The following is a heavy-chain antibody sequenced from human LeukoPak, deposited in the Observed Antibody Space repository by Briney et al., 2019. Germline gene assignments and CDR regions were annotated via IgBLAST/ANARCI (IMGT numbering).Heavy chain of an antibody. J-gene: IGHJ4*02. CDR2: IKQDGSEK. CDR1: GFTFSSYW. Sequence: GGSMRLSCAASGFTFSSYWMSWVRQAPGKGLEWVANIKQDGSEKYYVDSVKGRFTISRDNAKNSLYLQMNSLRAEDTAVYYCARDLIRGPAWSDYWGQGTLVTVSS. V-gene: IGHV3-7*01. CDR3: ARDLIRGPAWSDY. D-gene: IGHD3-10*01.